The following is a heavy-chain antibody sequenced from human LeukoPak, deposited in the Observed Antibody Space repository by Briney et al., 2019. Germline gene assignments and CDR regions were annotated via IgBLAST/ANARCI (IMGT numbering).Heavy chain of an antibody. CDR2: IIPIFGTA. CDR1: GGTFSSYA. J-gene: IGHJ6*03. D-gene: IGHD6-6*01. CDR3: ASGPGGGSSTDYYYYYMDV. V-gene: IGHV1-69*05. Sequence: ASVKVSCKASGGTFSSYAISWVRQAPGQGLEWMGGIIPIFGTANYAQKFQGRVTITTDESTSTAYMELSSLRSEDTAVYYCASGPGGGSSTDYYYYYMDVWGKGTTVTVSS.